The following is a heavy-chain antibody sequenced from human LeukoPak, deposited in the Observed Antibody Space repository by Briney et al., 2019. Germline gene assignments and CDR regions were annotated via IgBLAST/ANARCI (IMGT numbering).Heavy chain of an antibody. J-gene: IGHJ4*02. V-gene: IGHV1-18*01. Sequence: ASVKVSCKASGYTCTSYGIIWVRQAPGQGLEWMGWISAYNGNTNYAQKLQGRVTMTTDTSTSTAYMELRSLRSDDTAVYYCAREFFAYGDVPFDYWGQGTLVTVSS. D-gene: IGHD4-17*01. CDR2: ISAYNGNT. CDR3: AREFFAYGDVPFDY. CDR1: GYTCTSYG.